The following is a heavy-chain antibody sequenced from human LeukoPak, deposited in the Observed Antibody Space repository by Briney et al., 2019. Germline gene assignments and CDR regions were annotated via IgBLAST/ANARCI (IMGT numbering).Heavy chain of an antibody. D-gene: IGHD5-18*01. J-gene: IGHJ4*02. V-gene: IGHV3-30*03. CDR3: ARQYISGQWYFDY. CDR1: GFTFSSYW. Sequence: GGSLRLSCAASGFTFSSYWMSWVRQPPGKGLEWVAVISSDGSYKYYADSVKGRFTISRDNSKNTLYLQMNSLIPEDTAVYYCARQYISGQWYFDYWGQGTLVTVSS. CDR2: ISSDGSYK.